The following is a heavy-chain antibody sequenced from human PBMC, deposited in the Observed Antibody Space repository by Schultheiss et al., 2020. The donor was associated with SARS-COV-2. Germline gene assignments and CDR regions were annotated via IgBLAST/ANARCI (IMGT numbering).Heavy chain of an antibody. CDR1: GGSISSYY. J-gene: IGHJ6*02. D-gene: IGHD6-6*01. V-gene: IGHV4-59*05. Sequence: SETLSLTCTVSGGSISSYYWSWIRQPPGKGLEWIGSIYHSGSTYYNPSLKSRVTISVDTSKNQFSLKLSSVTAADTAVYYCARGSIAARPSGMDVWGQGTTVTVSS. CDR3: ARGSIAARPSGMDV. CDR2: IYHSGST.